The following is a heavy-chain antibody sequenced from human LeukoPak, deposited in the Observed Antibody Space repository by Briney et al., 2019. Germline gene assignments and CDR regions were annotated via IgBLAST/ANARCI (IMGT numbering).Heavy chain of an antibody. CDR1: GFTFSSYS. Sequence: GGSLRLSCAASGFTFSSYSMNWVRQAPGKGLEWVSSISSSSSYIYYADSVEGRFTISRDDAKNSLYLQMNSLRAEDTAVYYCARDRVDYYDSSGYSDYWGQGTLVTVSS. V-gene: IGHV3-21*01. CDR2: ISSSSSYI. CDR3: ARDRVDYYDSSGYSDY. J-gene: IGHJ4*02. D-gene: IGHD3-22*01.